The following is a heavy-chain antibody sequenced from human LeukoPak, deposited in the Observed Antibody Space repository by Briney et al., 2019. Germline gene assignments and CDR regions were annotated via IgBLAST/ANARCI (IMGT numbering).Heavy chain of an antibody. CDR2: INGGNGNT. CDR1: GYTFTNYA. D-gene: IGHD2-8*01. V-gene: IGHV1-3*03. J-gene: IGHJ4*02. Sequence: GASVKVSCKASGYTFTNYAIHWVRQAPGQRLEWMGWINGGNGNTKYSQEFQGRVTITRDTSASTAYMELSSLRAEDTAVYYCAKDCDGCMMTFDNWGQGTLVTVSS. CDR3: AKDCDGCMMTFDN.